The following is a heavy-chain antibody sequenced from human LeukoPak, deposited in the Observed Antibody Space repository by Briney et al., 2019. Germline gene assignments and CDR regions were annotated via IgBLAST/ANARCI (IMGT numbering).Heavy chain of an antibody. CDR1: GFTVSSNY. Sequence: PGGSLRLSCAASGFTVSSNYMSWVRQAPGKGLEWVSVIYSGGSTYYADSVKGRFTISRDNSKNTLYLQMNSLRSEDTAVYYCARDLGFFVGAAETKPWEDAFDIWGQGTMVTVSS. V-gene: IGHV3-53*05. D-gene: IGHD1-26*01. CDR2: IYSGGST. CDR3: ARDLGFFVGAAETKPWEDAFDI. J-gene: IGHJ3*02.